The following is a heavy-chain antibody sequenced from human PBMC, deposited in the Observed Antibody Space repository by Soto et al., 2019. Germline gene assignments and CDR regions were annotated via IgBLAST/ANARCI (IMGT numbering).Heavy chain of an antibody. CDR2: IYYSGST. J-gene: IGHJ4*02. CDR3: AKDFSSGWCVDS. V-gene: IGHV4-61*01. D-gene: IGHD6-19*01. Sequence: SETLSLTCTVSGGSVSSGSYYWSWIRQPPGKGLEWIGYIYYSGSTNYNPSLKSRVTISVDTSKNQFSLKLSSLRAEDTAVYYCAKDFSSGWCVDSWGQGTLVTVSS. CDR1: GGSVSSGSYY.